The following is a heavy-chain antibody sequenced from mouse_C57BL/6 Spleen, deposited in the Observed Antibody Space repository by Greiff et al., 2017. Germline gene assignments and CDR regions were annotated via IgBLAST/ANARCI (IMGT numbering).Heavy chain of an antibody. J-gene: IGHJ2*01. Sequence: EVMLVESGPELVKPGDSVKISCKASGYSFTGYFMNWVMQSHGKSLEWIGRINPYNGDTFYNQKFKGKATLTVDKSSSTAHMELRSLTSEDSAVYYCARSGDYLDYWGQGTTLTVSS. D-gene: IGHD2-4*01. V-gene: IGHV1-20*01. CDR2: INPYNGDT. CDR3: ARSGDYLDY. CDR1: GYSFTGYF.